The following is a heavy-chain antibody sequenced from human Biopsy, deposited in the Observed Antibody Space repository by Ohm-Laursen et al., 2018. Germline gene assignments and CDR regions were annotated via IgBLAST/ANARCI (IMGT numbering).Heavy chain of an antibody. CDR1: GDTISTYY. CDR3: ARNRVDVVKVTTIGWNFDL. V-gene: IGHV4-59*08. CDR2: IHYPGHI. D-gene: IGHD5-12*01. J-gene: IGHJ2*01. Sequence: GTLSLTCTVSGDTISTYYWNWIRQTPGKGLEWIGYIHYPGHIRINPSLNRRTTVSVAPAKDQFSLKLSSLTAADTAIYYCARNRVDVVKVTTIGWNFDLWGRGTLVTVS.